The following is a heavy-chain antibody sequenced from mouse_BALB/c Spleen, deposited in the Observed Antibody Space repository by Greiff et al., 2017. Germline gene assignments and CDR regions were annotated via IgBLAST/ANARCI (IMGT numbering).Heavy chain of an antibody. J-gene: IGHJ4*01. V-gene: IGHV5-17*02. D-gene: IGHD2-14*01. CDR1: GFTFSSFG. CDR2: ISSGSSTI. Sequence: EVHLVESGGGLVQPGGSRKLSCAASGFTFSSFGMHWVRQAPEKGLEWVAYISSGSSTIYYADTVKGRFTISRDNPKNTLFLRMTSLRSEDTAMYYCARSPYRYGAMDYWGQGTSVTVSS. CDR3: ARSPYRYGAMDY.